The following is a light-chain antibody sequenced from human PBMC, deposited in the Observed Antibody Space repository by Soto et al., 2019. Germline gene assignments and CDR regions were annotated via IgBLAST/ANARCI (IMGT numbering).Light chain of an antibody. CDR2: DAS. Sequence: EVVLTQSPATLSLSPGERATLSCRASQSVRSYLAWFQHKPGQAPRLLIYDASTRATGIPGRFSGSGFGTDFTLTISSLEPEDFGVYYCQQRNNWPPLTFGGGTRVEIK. CDR3: QQRNNWPPLT. V-gene: IGKV3-11*01. J-gene: IGKJ4*02. CDR1: QSVRSY.